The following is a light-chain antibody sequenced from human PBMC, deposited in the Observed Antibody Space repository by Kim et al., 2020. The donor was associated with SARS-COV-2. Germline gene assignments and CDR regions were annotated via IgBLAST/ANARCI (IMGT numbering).Light chain of an antibody. CDR2: KVS. Sequence: PASISCRSSQSLVSSDGNIYLNWFHQRPGQSPRRLIYKVSNRDSGVPDRFSGSGSGTDFTLQISRVEAEDVGVYYCMQGTHWPFTFGAGTKVDIK. V-gene: IGKV2-30*01. CDR1: QSLVSSDGNIY. CDR3: MQGTHWPFT. J-gene: IGKJ3*01.